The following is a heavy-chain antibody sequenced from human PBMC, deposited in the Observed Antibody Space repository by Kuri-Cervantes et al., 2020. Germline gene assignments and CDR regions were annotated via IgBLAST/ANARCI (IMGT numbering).Heavy chain of an antibody. CDR3: ARGGVVVIAFECWFDP. Sequence: SVKVSCKASGYTFTYRYLHWVRQAPGQALEWMGWITPFNGNTNYAQKFQDRVTITRDRSMSTAYMELSSLRSEDTAVYYCARGGVVVIAFECWFDPWGQGTLVTVSS. D-gene: IGHD2-21*01. CDR2: ITPFNGNT. V-gene: IGHV1-45*02. J-gene: IGHJ5*02. CDR1: GYTFTYRY.